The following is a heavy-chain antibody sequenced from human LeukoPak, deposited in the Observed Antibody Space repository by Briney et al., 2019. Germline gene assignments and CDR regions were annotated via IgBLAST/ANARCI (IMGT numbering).Heavy chain of an antibody. J-gene: IGHJ4*02. CDR1: GYTFTSYA. V-gene: IGHV7-4-1*02. Sequence: ASVKVSCKASGYTFTSYAMNWVRQAPGQGLEWMGWINTNTGNPTYAQGFTGRFVFSLDTSVSTAYLQTTDLKAEDTAVYFCARKYCATTTCYSNFDYWGQGTLVTVSS. CDR3: ARKYCATTTCYSNFDY. D-gene: IGHD2/OR15-2a*01. CDR2: INTNTGNP.